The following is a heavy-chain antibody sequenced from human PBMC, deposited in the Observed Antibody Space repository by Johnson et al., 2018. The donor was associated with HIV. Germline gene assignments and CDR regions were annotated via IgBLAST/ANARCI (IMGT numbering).Heavy chain of an antibody. CDR3: ARVVKKNMWEVQVDGAFDI. J-gene: IGHJ3*02. CDR1: GFTFSSYD. CDR2: IGTAGDT. V-gene: IGHV3-13*01. Sequence: VQLVESGGGLVQPGGSLRLSCAASGFTFSSYDMHWVRQATGKGLEWVSAIGTAGDTYYLDSVKGRFTISSDNAKKSLDLQMNSLRGEDTAIYYCARVVKKNMWEVQVDGAFDIWGQGTMVTVSS. D-gene: IGHD1-26*01.